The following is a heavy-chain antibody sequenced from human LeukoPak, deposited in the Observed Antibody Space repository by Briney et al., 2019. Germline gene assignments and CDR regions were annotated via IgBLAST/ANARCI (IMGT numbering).Heavy chain of an antibody. CDR1: GFTFDDYG. V-gene: IGHV3-20*04. Sequence: PGGSLRLSCAVSGFTFDDYGMSWVRQAPGKGLEWVSGINWNGGSTGYADSVKGRFTISRDNAKNSLYLQMNSLRAEDTALYYCARDKRGYSSSWDDYWGQGTLVTVSS. CDR2: INWNGGST. CDR3: ARDKRGYSSSWDDY. D-gene: IGHD6-13*01. J-gene: IGHJ4*02.